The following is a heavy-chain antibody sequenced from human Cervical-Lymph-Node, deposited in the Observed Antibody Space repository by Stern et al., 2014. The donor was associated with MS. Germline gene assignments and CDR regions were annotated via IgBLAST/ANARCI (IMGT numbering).Heavy chain of an antibody. V-gene: IGHV4-61*02. CDR3: ATTRWDLFTWNWFDP. D-gene: IGHD1-26*01. Sequence: QVQLVESGPGLVKPSQTLSLTCSVSGGSISSSGYYWSWIRQPADKGLEWIGRIHDSGSTYYNPSLKIRVTISMETAKNQFSLKLPSVTAADTAVYYCATTRWDLFTWNWFDPWGQGTLVTVSS. J-gene: IGHJ5*02. CDR2: IHDSGST. CDR1: GGSISSSGYY.